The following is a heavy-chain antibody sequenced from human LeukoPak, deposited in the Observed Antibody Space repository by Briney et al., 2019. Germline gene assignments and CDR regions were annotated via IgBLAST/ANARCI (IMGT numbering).Heavy chain of an antibody. CDR1: GGSISSGGYY. Sequence: SETLSLTCTVSGGSISSGGYYWSWIRQHPGKGLEWIGYIYYSGSTYYNPSLKSRVTISVDTSKNQFSLKLSSVTAADTAVYYCARHSLQQWLVQGDWFDPWGQGTLATVSS. V-gene: IGHV4-31*03. CDR3: ARHSLQQWLVQGDWFDP. D-gene: IGHD6-19*01. J-gene: IGHJ5*02. CDR2: IYYSGST.